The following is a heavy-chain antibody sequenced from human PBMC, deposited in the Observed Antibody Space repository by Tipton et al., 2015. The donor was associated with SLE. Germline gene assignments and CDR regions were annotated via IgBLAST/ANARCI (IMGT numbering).Heavy chain of an antibody. CDR2: IYTSGST. D-gene: IGHD5-18*01. CDR3: ARGPQRGYTYGPDY. Sequence: TLSLTCTVSGGSISSGSYYWSWLRQPAGKGLEWIGYIYTSGSTNYNPSLKSRVTISVDTSKNQFSLKLSSVTAADTAVYYCARGPQRGYTYGPDYWGQGTLVTVSS. V-gene: IGHV4-61*09. J-gene: IGHJ4*02. CDR1: GGSISSGSYY.